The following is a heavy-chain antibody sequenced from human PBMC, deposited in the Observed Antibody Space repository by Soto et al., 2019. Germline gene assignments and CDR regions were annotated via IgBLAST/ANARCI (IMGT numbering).Heavy chain of an antibody. V-gene: IGHV4-31*03. CDR2: IYYSGGT. Sequence: SQTLFLTCTVSGGSISSGVYYCTWIRQHPGKGLEWIGYIYYSGGTSYNPSLKSRVTISVDTSKNQFSLKLKSVTAADTAVYYCARVVKSGIQLWLYDYSRHGALVTVSS. CDR1: GGSISSGVYY. CDR3: ARVVKSGIQLWLYDY. D-gene: IGHD5-18*01. J-gene: IGHJ4*01.